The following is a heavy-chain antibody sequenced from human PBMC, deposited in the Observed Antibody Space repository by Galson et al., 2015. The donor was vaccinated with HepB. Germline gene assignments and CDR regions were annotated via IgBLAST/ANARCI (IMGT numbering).Heavy chain of an antibody. CDR2: ITSGTTIV. D-gene: IGHD2-8*01. CDR1: GFPFIDFH. J-gene: IGHJ3*02. V-gene: IGHV3-11*01. CDR3: AREIRGGVFDI. Sequence: SLRLSCAASGFPFIDFHLRWIRQAPGKGLEWVSYITSGTTIVYYADSVKGRFTISRDDAKNSLYLQMNSLRAEDTAVYYCAREIRGGVFDIWGQGTMVTVSS.